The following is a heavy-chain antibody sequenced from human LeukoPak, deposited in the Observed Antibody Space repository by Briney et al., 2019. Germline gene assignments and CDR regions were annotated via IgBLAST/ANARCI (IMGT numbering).Heavy chain of an antibody. J-gene: IGHJ4*02. CDR1: GGSFSGYY. D-gene: IGHD5-18*01. CDR3: ARANFRIQLWYDY. Sequence: SETLSLTCAVYGGSFSGYYWSWIRQPPGKGLEWIGEINHSGSTNYNPSLKSRVTISVDTSKNQFSLKLSSVTAADTAVYYCARANFRIQLWYDYWGQGTLVTVSS. CDR2: INHSGST. V-gene: IGHV4-34*01.